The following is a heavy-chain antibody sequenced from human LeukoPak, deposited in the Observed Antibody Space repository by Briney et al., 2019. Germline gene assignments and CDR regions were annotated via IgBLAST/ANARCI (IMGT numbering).Heavy chain of an antibody. CDR3: ARNRPAGYAYGFELQH. Sequence: GGSLRLSCAASGFTFSSCGMNWVRQAPGKGLEWVSGISGSGDRTYYADSVKGRFSISRDNSENTLLLQMNSLRADDTAVYYCARNRPAGYAYGFELQHWGQGTLVTVSS. CDR1: GFTFSSCG. CDR2: ISGSGDRT. D-gene: IGHD5-12*01. V-gene: IGHV3-23*01. J-gene: IGHJ1*01.